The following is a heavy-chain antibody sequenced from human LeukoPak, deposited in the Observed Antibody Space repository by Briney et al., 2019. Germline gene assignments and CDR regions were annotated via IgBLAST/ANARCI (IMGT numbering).Heavy chain of an antibody. V-gene: IGHV4-38-2*01. CDR1: GYSISSGYY. CDR2: IYHSGST. J-gene: IGHJ4*02. CDR3: ARGVASFDY. Sequence: KPSETLSLTCAVSGYSISSGYYWGWIRQPPGKGLEWIGSIYHSGSTYYNPSLKSRATISVDTSKNQFSLKLSSVTAADTAVYYCARGVASFDYWGQGTLVTVSS. D-gene: IGHD2-15*01.